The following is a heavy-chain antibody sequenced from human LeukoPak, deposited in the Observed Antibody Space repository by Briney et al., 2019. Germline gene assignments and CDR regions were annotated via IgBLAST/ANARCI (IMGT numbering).Heavy chain of an antibody. CDR1: GFIFDYYS. V-gene: IGHV3-64*01. D-gene: IGHD2-2*01. Sequence: GGSLRLSCAASGFIFDYYSMHWVRQAPGKGLEYVSVVSPDGRTTYYTNSVKGRFTISRDNSKNTIYLQMGSLRDDDTAAYYCAREQPAGSTDYWGQGTLVTVSS. CDR2: VSPDGRTT. J-gene: IGHJ4*02. CDR3: AREQPAGSTDY.